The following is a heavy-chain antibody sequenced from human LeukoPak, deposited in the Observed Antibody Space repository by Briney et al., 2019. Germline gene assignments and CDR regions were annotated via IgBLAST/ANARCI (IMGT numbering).Heavy chain of an antibody. D-gene: IGHD2-2*01. CDR1: GYSISSGYY. CDR3: ARQDIVVVPAALGNWFDP. Sequence: PSETLSLTCTVSGYSISSGYYWGWIRQPPGKGLEWIGSIYHSGSTYYNPSLKSRVTISVDTSKNQFSLKLSSVTAADTAVYYCARQDIVVVPAALGNWFDPWGQGTLVTVSS. CDR2: IYHSGST. J-gene: IGHJ5*02. V-gene: IGHV4-38-2*02.